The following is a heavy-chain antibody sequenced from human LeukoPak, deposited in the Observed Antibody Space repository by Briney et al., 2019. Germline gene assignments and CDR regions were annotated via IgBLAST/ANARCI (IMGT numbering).Heavy chain of an antibody. D-gene: IGHD5-24*01. CDR1: GYTFTSYY. V-gene: IGHV1-46*01. CDR2: INPSGGST. Sequence: ASVKVSCKASGYTFTSYYMHWVRQAPGQGLEWVGIINPSGGSTSYAQKFQSRVTMTRDTSTSTVYMELSSLRSEDTAVYYCARAVGGRDGYKERFDPWGQGTLVTVSS. J-gene: IGHJ5*02. CDR3: ARAVGGRDGYKERFDP.